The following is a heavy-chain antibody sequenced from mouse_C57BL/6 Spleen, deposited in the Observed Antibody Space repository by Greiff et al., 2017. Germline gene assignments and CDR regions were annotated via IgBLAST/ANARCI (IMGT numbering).Heavy chain of an antibody. CDR1: GFTFSSYT. CDR2: ISGGGGNT. V-gene: IGHV5-9*01. D-gene: IGHD2-2*01. J-gene: IGHJ1*03. Sequence: DVQLVESGGGLVKPGGSLKLSCAASGFTFSSYTMSWVRQTPEKRLEWVATISGGGGNTYYPDSVKGRFTISRDNAKNTLYLQMSSLRSEDTALYYCARHLYYGYDALDVWGTGTTVTVSS. CDR3: ARHLYYGYDALDV.